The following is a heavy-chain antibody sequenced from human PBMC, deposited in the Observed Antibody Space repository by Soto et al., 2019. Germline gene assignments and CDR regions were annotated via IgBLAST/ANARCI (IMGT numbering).Heavy chain of an antibody. CDR1: GGTFSSYA. J-gene: IGHJ4*02. CDR2: IIHIFGTA. Sequence: QVQLVQSGAEVKKPGSSVKVSCKASGGTFSSYAISWVRQAPGQGLEWMGGIIHIFGTANYAQQFQGRVTITADETTNTAYRELSSLRSEDTAVYYCARSPVGATTGWLDYWGQGTLVTVSS. V-gene: IGHV1-69*01. CDR3: ARSPVGATTGWLDY. D-gene: IGHD1-26*01.